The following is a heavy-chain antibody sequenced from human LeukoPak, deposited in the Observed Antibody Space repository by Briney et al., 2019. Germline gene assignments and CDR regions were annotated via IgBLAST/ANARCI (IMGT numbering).Heavy chain of an antibody. CDR1: GFTFSNAR. D-gene: IGHD6-13*01. CDR3: ARGRQQGFDY. Sequence: GGSLRLSCAASGFTFSNARMSWVRQAPGKGLEWVGRIKSKTDGGTTDYAAPVKGRFTISRDDSKNTLYLQMNSLRAEDTAVYYCARGRQQGFDYWGQGTLVTVSS. J-gene: IGHJ4*02. CDR2: IKSKTDGGTT. V-gene: IGHV3-15*01.